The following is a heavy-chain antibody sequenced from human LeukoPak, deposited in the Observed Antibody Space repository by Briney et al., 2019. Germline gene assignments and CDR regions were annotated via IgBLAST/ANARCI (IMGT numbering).Heavy chain of an antibody. CDR1: AFTFSSYD. CDR3: ARPSGSYWYFDL. V-gene: IGHV3-33*01. Sequence: GGSLRLSCAASAFTFSSYDMHWVRQAPGKGLEWVAVIWYDGSNKYYADSVKGRFTISRDNSKNTLYLQMNSLRGEVTAVYYCARPSGSYWYFDLWGRGTLVTVSS. J-gene: IGHJ2*01. CDR2: IWYDGSNK. D-gene: IGHD1-26*01.